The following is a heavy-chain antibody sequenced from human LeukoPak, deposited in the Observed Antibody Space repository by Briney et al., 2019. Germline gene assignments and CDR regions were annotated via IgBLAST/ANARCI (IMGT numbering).Heavy chain of an antibody. CDR3: AKVVDIITFYFDY. D-gene: IGHD3-10*01. CDR1: GFTFSSYW. V-gene: IGHV3-7*03. CDR2: IKKDGSEK. J-gene: IGHJ4*02. Sequence: GGSLRLSCAASGFTFSSYWMSWVRQAPGKGLEWVANIKKDGSEKYYVDSVKGRFTISRDNAKKSLYLQMNSLRAEDTAVYYCAKVVDIITFYFDYWGQGTLVTVSS.